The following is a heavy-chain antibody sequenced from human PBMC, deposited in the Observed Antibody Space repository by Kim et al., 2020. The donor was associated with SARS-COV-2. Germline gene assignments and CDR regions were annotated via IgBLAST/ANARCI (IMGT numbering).Heavy chain of an antibody. J-gene: IGHJ4*01. CDR1: GFRFEIYE. V-gene: IGHV3-7*01. D-gene: IGHD3-3*01. Sequence: GGSLRLSCAASGFRFEIYEMSWVRQAPGKGLEWVASISSGRGEIGYEDSVNGRFSISRDDAKNSVYLQMNGLRADDTALYYCPRDNRWNRPVDFFRFD. CDR3: PRDNRWNRPVDFFRFD. CDR2: ISSGRGEI.